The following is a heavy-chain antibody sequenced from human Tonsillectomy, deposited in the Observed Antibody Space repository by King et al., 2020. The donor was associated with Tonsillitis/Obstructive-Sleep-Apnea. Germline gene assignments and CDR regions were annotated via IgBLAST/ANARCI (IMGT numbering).Heavy chain of an antibody. CDR1: GYSFTSYW. D-gene: IGHD2-2*02. V-gene: IGHV5-10-1*01. CDR2: IDPSDSYT. CDR3: ALGRGYCSSTSCYIYYYYYMDV. J-gene: IGHJ6*03. Sequence: QLVQSGAEVKKPGESLRISCKGSGYSFTSYWISGVRQMPGKGLEWMGRIDPSDSYTNYSPSFQGHVTISADKSISTAHLQWSSLKASDTAMYYCALGRGYCSSTSCYIYYYYYMDVWGKGTTVTVSS.